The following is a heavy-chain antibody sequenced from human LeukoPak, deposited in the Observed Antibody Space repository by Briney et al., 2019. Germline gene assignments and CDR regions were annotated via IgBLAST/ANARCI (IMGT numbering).Heavy chain of an antibody. Sequence: QPGRSLRLSCAASGFTFSSYGMHWVRQAPGKGLEWVAVISYDGSNKYYADSVKGRFTISRDNSKNTLYLQMNSLRAEDTAVYYCAREGALDYWGQGTLVTVSS. D-gene: IGHD3-16*01. J-gene: IGHJ4*02. V-gene: IGHV3-30*03. CDR3: AREGALDY. CDR2: ISYDGSNK. CDR1: GFTFSSYG.